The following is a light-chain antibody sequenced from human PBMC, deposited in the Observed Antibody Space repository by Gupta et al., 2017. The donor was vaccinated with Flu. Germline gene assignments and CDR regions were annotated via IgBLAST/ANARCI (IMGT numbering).Light chain of an antibody. J-gene: IGKJ2*03. V-gene: IGKV1-12*01. CDR1: QIINHW. CDR2: AAS. Sequence: DIQLTQSPSSLSASVGDGVNITCRASQIINHWLAWYQQKPGKAPTLLIYAASTLQSGVPSRFSATGSGADFTLTINGLQPEDFGTYYCQQANSFPYSFVQGTKLEIK. CDR3: QQANSFPYS.